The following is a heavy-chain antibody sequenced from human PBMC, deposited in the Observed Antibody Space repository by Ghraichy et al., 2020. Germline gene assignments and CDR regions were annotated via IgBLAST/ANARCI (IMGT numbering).Heavy chain of an antibody. CDR2: IKQAGSEK. D-gene: IGHD1-1*01. Sequence: GGSLRLSCAASGFSFSNYWMSWVRQVPGRGLEWVANIKQAGSEKYYVDSVKGRFTISRDDAKNSLYLQINSLRAEDTAVYYCARIERVWTLDYWGQGTRVTVSS. V-gene: IGHV3-7*01. CDR1: GFSFSNYW. CDR3: ARIERVWTLDY. J-gene: IGHJ4*02.